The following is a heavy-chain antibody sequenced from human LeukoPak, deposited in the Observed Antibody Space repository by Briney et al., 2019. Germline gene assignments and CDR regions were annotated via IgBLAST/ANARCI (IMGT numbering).Heavy chain of an antibody. V-gene: IGHV4-34*01. J-gene: IGHJ4*02. D-gene: IGHD5-18*01. CDR2: INHSGST. Sequence: SETLSLTCAVYGGSFSGYYWSWIRQPPGKGLEWIGEINHSGSTNYNPSLKSRVTISVDTSKNQFSLKLSSVTAADTAVYYCARDDRGDTALDYWGQGTLVTVSS. CDR3: ARDDRGDTALDY. CDR1: GGSFSGYY.